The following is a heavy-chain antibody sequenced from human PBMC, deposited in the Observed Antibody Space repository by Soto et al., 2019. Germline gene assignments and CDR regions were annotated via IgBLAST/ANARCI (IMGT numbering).Heavy chain of an antibody. CDR2: INPNSGDT. J-gene: IGHJ6*02. V-gene: IGHV1-2*02. CDR1: AYTYTVHS. CDR3: ARLTTLYYYALGV. Sequence: ALLNRTWKTAAYTYTVHSRDWLRQTPGQGLEWMGWINPNSGDTNYAQTFQGRVTMTWDTSISTAYMDLSRLRSDDTAVYYCARLTTLYYYALGVWGQGTMVTVSS. D-gene: IGHD4-17*01.